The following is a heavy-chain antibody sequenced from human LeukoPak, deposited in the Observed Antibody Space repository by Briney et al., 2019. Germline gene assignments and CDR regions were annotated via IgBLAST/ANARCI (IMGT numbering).Heavy chain of an antibody. J-gene: IGHJ6*02. D-gene: IGHD6-19*01. V-gene: IGHV4-39*07. Sequence: PSETLSLTCTVSGGSISSSSYYWGWIRQPPGKGLECIGSIYYSGSTYYNPSLKSRVTISVDTSKNQFSLKLSSVTAADTAVYYCARYSSGWPGAMDVWGQGTTVTVSS. CDR3: ARYSSGWPGAMDV. CDR1: GGSISSSSYY. CDR2: IYYSGST.